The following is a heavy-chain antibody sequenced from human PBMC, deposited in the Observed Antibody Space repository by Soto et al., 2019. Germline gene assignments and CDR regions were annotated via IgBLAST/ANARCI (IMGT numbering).Heavy chain of an antibody. D-gene: IGHD3-22*01. Sequence: GGSLRLSCAASGFTFSSYSMNWVRQAPGKGLEWVSYISSSSSTIYYADSVKGRFTISRDNAKNSLYLQMNSLRDEDTAVYYCARPYYDSSGTRTDWFDPWGQGTLVTVSS. V-gene: IGHV3-48*02. CDR1: GFTFSSYS. J-gene: IGHJ5*02. CDR2: ISSSSSTI. CDR3: ARPYYDSSGTRTDWFDP.